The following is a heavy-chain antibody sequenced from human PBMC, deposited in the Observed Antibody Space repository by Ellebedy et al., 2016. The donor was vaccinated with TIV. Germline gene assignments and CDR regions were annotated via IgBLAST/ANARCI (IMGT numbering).Heavy chain of an antibody. CDR3: AKGGAYDSLTYYYYYMDV. CDR2: INTSGGST. CDR1: GYTFSIYY. D-gene: IGHD5-12*01. V-gene: IGHV1-46*01. J-gene: IGHJ6*03. Sequence: ASVKVSCXASGYTFSIYYMHWVRQAPGQGLEWMGIINTSGGSTSYAQKFQGRVTMTSDTSTSTVYMELSSLRPEDTAVYYCAKGGAYDSLTYYYYYMDVWGEGTTVTVSS.